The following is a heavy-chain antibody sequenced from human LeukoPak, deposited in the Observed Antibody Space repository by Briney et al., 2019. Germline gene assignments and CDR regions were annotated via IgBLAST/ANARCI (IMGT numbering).Heavy chain of an antibody. D-gene: IGHD3-10*01. J-gene: IGHJ4*02. Sequence: GGSLRLSCAASGFTFSTSWMHWVRQAPGKGLVWVSLISSDGSTIIYADSVKGRFTISRDNAKSTLYLQMNGLRAEDTAVYYCARRSASGSYYFFDYWGQGTLVTVSS. V-gene: IGHV3-74*01. CDR3: ARRSASGSYYFFDY. CDR2: ISSDGSTI. CDR1: GFTFSTSW.